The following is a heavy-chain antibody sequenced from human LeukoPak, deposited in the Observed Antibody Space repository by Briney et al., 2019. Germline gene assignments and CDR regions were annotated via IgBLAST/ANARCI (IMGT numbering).Heavy chain of an antibody. CDR1: GYTFTNDA. CDR2: VNTGNGNT. CDR3: ARAVKYRSGPLTDLLPYYFDY. J-gene: IGHJ4*02. V-gene: IGHV1-3*03. Sequence: ASVTVSCKASGYTFTNDAMHWVRQAPGQRLEWMGWVNTGNGNTKYSQECQGRVTITRDTSANTAYMELSSLGSEDMAVYYCARAVKYRSGPLTDLLPYYFDYWGQGTLVTVSS. D-gene: IGHD6-19*01.